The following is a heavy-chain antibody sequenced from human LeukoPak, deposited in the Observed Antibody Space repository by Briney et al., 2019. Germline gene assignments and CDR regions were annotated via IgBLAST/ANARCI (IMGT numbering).Heavy chain of an antibody. CDR2: IYYSGST. Sequence: SETLSLTCTVSGGSISSHYYWIWIRQPPGKGLEWIGSIYYSGSTYYNPSLKSRVTISVDTSKNQFSLKLNSLTAAETAVYYCARQYGSGSYYPWFDPWGQGTLVTVSS. V-gene: IGHV4-39*01. CDR1: GGSISSHYY. CDR3: ARQYGSGSYYPWFDP. J-gene: IGHJ5*02. D-gene: IGHD3-10*01.